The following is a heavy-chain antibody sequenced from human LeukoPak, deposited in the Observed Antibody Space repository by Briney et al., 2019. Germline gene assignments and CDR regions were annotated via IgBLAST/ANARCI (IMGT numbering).Heavy chain of an antibody. D-gene: IGHD2-2*02. V-gene: IGHV3-23*01. CDR1: GFTFSSYA. CDR3: ARAAAAIGPYYFDY. CDR2: MSGSGGST. Sequence: PGGSLRLSCAASGFTFSSYAMSWVRQAPGKGREWVSGMSGSGGSTYYAGSVKGRFTSSRDNSNNTLYLQMNSLRAEDTAVYYCARAAAAIGPYYFDYWGQGTLVTVSS. J-gene: IGHJ4*02.